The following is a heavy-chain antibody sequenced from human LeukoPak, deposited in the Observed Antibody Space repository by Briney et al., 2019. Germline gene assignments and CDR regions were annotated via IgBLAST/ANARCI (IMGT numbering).Heavy chain of an antibody. CDR3: ARDVGEYCSSTSCQYYFDY. CDR2: INHSGST. V-gene: IGHV4-34*01. D-gene: IGHD2-2*01. J-gene: IGHJ4*02. CDR1: GGSFSGYY. Sequence: PSETLSLTCAVYGGSFSGYYWSWIRQPPGKGLEWIGEINHSGSTNYNPSLKSRVTISVDTSKNQFSLKLSSVTAADTAVYYCARDVGEYCSSTSCQYYFDYWAREPWSPSPQ.